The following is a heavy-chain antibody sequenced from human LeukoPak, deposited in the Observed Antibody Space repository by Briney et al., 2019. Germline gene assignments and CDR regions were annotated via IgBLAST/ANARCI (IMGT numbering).Heavy chain of an antibody. CDR2: ISWNSGRI. Sequence: PGRSLRLSCAASGFTFDDYAMHWVRQAPGKGLEWVSGISWNSGRIGYADSVKGRFTISRDNAKNSLYLHMNSLRAEDTALYYCAKSSAQAAYYYGSGSFDYWGQGTLVTVSS. CDR3: AKSSAQAAYYYGSGSFDY. V-gene: IGHV3-9*01. J-gene: IGHJ4*02. D-gene: IGHD3-10*01. CDR1: GFTFDDYA.